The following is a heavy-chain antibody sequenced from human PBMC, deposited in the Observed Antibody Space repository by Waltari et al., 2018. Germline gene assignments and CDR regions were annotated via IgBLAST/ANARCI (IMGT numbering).Heavy chain of an antibody. CDR2: IYHSGST. CDR1: SYSISSGYY. Sequence: QVQLQESGPGLVKPSETLSLTCAVSSYSISSGYYWGWIRQPPGKGLEWIGSIYHSGSTYYNPSLKSRVTISVDTSKNQFSLKLSSVTAADTAVYYCARQGLYDFWSGYYSYWGQGTLVTVSS. J-gene: IGHJ4*02. V-gene: IGHV4-38-2*01. CDR3: ARQGLYDFWSGYYSY. D-gene: IGHD3-3*01.